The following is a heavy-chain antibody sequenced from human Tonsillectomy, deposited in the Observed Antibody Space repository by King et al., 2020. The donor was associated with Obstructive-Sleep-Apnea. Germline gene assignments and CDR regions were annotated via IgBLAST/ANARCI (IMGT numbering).Heavy chain of an antibody. V-gene: IGHV3-15*01. Sequence: VQLVESGGGLVKPGGSLRLSCAASGYTFNDAWMSWVRQAPGKGLEWVGRIQSKTDGGTADYAAPVKGRFTISRDDSKNTLFLQMNSPKIEDTAVYYCTTGPLRRQGGAAYFQHWGQGTLVTVSS. CDR1: GYTFNDAW. D-gene: IGHD3-16*01. J-gene: IGHJ1*01. CDR2: IQSKTDGGTA. CDR3: TTGPLRRQGGAAYFQH.